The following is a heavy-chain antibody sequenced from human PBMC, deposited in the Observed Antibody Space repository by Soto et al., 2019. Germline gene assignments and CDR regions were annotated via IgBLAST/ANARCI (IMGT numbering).Heavy chain of an antibody. J-gene: IGHJ3*02. CDR1: GCSISSYY. D-gene: IGHD6-19*01. V-gene: IGHV4-59*01. CDR2: IYYSGST. CDR3: GRDGLAVANLDAFDI. Sequence: PSETLSLTCTVSGCSISSYYWSWIRQPPGKGLEWIGYIYYSGSTNYNPSLKSRVTISVDTSKNQFSLKLSSVTAADTAVYYCGRDGLAVANLDAFDIWGQGTMVTVSS.